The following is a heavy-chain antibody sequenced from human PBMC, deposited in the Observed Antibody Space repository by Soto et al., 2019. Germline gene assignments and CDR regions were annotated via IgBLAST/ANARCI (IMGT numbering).Heavy chain of an antibody. V-gene: IGHV5-10-1*01. J-gene: IGHJ4*02. Sequence: GESLKISCKGSGYSFTSYWISWVRQMPGKGLEWMGRIDPSDSYANYSPSFQGHVTISADKSISTAYLQWSSLKASDTAMYYCARDTNALELYFDYWGQGTLVTVSS. CDR2: IDPSDSYA. CDR3: ARDTNALELYFDY. CDR1: GYSFTSYW. D-gene: IGHD1-7*01.